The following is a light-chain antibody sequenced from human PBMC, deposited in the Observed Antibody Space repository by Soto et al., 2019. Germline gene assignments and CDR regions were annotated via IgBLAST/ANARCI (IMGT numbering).Light chain of an antibody. V-gene: IGKV3-20*01. CDR3: QQYGSSIT. Sequence: EIVLTQSPATLSLSPWERATLSCRASQSVSSYLAWYQQKPGQAPRLLIYGASSRATGIPDRFSGSGSGTDFTLTINRLEPEDFAVYYCQQYGSSITFGQGTRLEIK. J-gene: IGKJ5*01. CDR2: GAS. CDR1: QSVSSY.